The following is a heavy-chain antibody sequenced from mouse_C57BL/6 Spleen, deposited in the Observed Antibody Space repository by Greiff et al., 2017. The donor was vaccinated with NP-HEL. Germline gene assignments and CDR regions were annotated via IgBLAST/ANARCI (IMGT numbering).Heavy chain of an antibody. CDR2: ISSGSSTI. D-gene: IGHD1-1*01. CDR1: GFTFSDYG. CDR3: ARLLPFAY. J-gene: IGHJ3*01. Sequence: EVQVVESGGGLVKPGGSLKLSCAASGFTFSDYGMHWVRQAPEKGLEWVAYISSGSSTIYYADTVKGRFTISRDNAKNTLFRQMTSLRSEDTAMYYCARLLPFAYWGQGTLVTVSA. V-gene: IGHV5-17*01.